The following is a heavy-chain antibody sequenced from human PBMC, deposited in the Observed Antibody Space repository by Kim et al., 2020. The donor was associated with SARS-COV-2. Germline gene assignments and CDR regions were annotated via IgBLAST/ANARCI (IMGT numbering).Heavy chain of an antibody. CDR2: IHYNGNT. Sequence: SETLSLTCTVSGGSISSSSYYWGWIRQPPGKGLEWIASIHYNGNTYYNSSLKSRITMSVDTSKNQFSLKLSSVTALDTAVYYCARPGGGGANYHYFDNWG. CDR3: ARPGGGGANYHYFDN. V-gene: IGHV4-39*01. J-gene: IGHJ4*01. D-gene: IGHD1-7*01. CDR1: GGSISSSSYY.